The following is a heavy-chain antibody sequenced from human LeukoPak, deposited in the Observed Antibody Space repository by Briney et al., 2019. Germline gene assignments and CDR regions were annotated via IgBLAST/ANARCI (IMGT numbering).Heavy chain of an antibody. J-gene: IGHJ3*02. Sequence: GESLKISCKGSGYSFTTYWIGWVRLMPGKGLEWMGIIFPGDSDTRYSPSFQGRVTISVDKSISTAYLQWSSLKASDTAMYYCARRTISSSSFSAFDIWGQGTMVTVSS. D-gene: IGHD6-6*01. CDR1: GYSFTTYW. CDR3: ARRTISSSSFSAFDI. V-gene: IGHV5-51*01. CDR2: IFPGDSDT.